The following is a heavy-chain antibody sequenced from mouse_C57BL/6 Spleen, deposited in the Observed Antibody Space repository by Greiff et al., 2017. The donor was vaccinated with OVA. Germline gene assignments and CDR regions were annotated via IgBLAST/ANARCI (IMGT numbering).Heavy chain of an antibody. CDR2: IRNKANGYTT. CDR1: GFTFTDYY. Sequence: EVQGVESGGGLVQPGGSLSLSCAASGFTFTDYYMSWVRQPPGKALEWLGFIRNKANGYTTEYSASVKGRFTISRDNSQSILYLQMNALRAEDSATYYGARYTYYRNYDYAMDYWGQGTSVTVSS. J-gene: IGHJ4*01. V-gene: IGHV7-3*01. CDR3: ARYTYYRNYDYAMDY. D-gene: IGHD2-5*01.